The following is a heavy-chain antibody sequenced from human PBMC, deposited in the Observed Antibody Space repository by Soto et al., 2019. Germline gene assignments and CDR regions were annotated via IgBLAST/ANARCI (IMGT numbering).Heavy chain of an antibody. CDR3: TAEGFDY. CDR2: ISYDGSNK. V-gene: IGHV3-30-3*01. Sequence: QPGGSLRLSCAASGFTFSSYAMHWVRQAPGKGLEWVAVISYDGSNKCYADSVKGRFTISRDNSKNTLYLQMNSLRAEDTAVYYCTAEGFDYWGQGTLVTVSS. J-gene: IGHJ4*02. CDR1: GFTFSSYA.